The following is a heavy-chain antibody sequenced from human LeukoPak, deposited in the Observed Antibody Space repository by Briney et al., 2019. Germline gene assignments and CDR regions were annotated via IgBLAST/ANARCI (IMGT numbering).Heavy chain of an antibody. CDR3: ARDRESGYDPDY. D-gene: IGHD5-12*01. CDR2: INAGNGNT. CDR1: GYTFTSYA. V-gene: IGHV1-3*01. Sequence: GASVKVSCKASGYTFTSYAMHWVRQAPGQRLEWMGWINAGNGNTKYSQKFQGRVTITRDTSASTAYMELSSLRSEDTAVYYCARDRESGYDPDYWGQGTLVTVSS. J-gene: IGHJ4*02.